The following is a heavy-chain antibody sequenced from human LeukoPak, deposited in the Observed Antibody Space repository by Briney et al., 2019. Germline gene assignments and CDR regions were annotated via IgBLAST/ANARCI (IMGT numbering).Heavy chain of an antibody. D-gene: IGHD2-8*01. CDR2: IYYSGST. Sequence: SETLSLTCTVSGGSISSSSYYWGWIRQPPGKGLEWIGSIYYSGSTYYNPSLKSRVTISVDTSKDQFSLKLSSVTAADTAVCYCARHLVLSQSWFDPWGQGTLVTVSS. J-gene: IGHJ5*02. V-gene: IGHV4-39*01. CDR1: GGSISSSSYY. CDR3: ARHLVLSQSWFDP.